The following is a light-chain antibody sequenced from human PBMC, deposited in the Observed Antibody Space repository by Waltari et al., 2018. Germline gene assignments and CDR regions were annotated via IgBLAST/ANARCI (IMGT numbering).Light chain of an antibody. CDR2: YVK. J-gene: IGKJ4*01. CDR1: QDIKNY. V-gene: IGKV1-17*01. CDR3: QQGDSYALS. Sequence: DIQMSQSPSSLSASVGDRVTITCRASQDIKNYLSWYQQKPGKAPKLLIYYVKNLASEVPSRFSGRGAGTEVTLTISSLQPEDFATYYCQQGDSYALSFGGGTNVDIK.